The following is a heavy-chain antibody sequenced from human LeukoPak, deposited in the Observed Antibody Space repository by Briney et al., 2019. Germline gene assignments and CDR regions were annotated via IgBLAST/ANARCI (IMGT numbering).Heavy chain of an antibody. CDR2: IYYSGST. CDR3: ASRGYRCGWYYFDF. V-gene: IGHV4-59*08. J-gene: IGHJ4*02. D-gene: IGHD6-19*01. CDR1: GGSISGSF. Sequence: SETLSLTCTVAGGSISGSFWSWIRQSPGKGLEWIGYIYYSGSTNYNPSLKSRVTISVDTSKNQFSLKLSSVTAADTAVYYCASRGYRCGWYYFDFWGQGTLVTVSS.